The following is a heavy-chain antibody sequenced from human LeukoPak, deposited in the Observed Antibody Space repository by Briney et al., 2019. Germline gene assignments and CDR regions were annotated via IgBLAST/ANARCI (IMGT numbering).Heavy chain of an antibody. J-gene: IGHJ4*02. D-gene: IGHD2-2*01. CDR1: GGTFSSYA. CDR2: IIPIFGTA. Sequence: SVKVSCKASGGTFSSYAISWVRQAPGQGLEWMGGIIPIFGTANYAQKFQGRVTITADKSTSTAYMELSSLRSEDTAVYYCASHDHCSSTSCTYFDYWGQGNLVTVSS. V-gene: IGHV1-69*06. CDR3: ASHDHCSSTSCTYFDY.